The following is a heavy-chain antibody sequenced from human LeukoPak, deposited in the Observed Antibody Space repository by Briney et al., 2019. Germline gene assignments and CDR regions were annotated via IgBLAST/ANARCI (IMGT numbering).Heavy chain of an antibody. CDR2: IKSKTDGGTT. V-gene: IGHV3-15*05. D-gene: IGHD3-16*01. CDR1: GFIFSRYA. J-gene: IGHJ3*02. Sequence: PGGSLRLSCAPSGFIFSRYAMNWVRQAPGKGLEWVGRIKSKTDGGTTDYAAPVKGRFTISRDDSKNTLYLQMNSLRAEDTALYHCARDFPLRVWDIWGQGTMVTVSS. CDR3: ARDFPLRVWDI.